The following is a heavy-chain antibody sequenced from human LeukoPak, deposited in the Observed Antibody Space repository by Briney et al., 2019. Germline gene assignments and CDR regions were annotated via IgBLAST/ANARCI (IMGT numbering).Heavy chain of an antibody. J-gene: IGHJ4*02. Sequence: SETLSLTCAVYGGSFSGYYWSWIRHPPGKGLEWIGEINHSGSTNYNPSLKSRVTISVDTSKNQFSVKLSSVTAADTAVYYCARTRGGTRYSSSPPCDYWGQGTLVTVSS. CDR2: INHSGST. D-gene: IGHD6-13*01. CDR3: ARTRGGTRYSSSPPCDY. V-gene: IGHV4-34*01. CDR1: GGSFSGYY.